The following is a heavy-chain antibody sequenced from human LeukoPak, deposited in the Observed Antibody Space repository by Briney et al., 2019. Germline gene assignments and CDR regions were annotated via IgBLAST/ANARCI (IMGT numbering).Heavy chain of an antibody. Sequence: KPGGSLRLSCAASGFTFSSYSMNWVRQAPGKGLEWVSYISSSSSYIYYADSVKGRITISRDNAKNSLYLQMNSLRAEDTAVYYCARDFYGDYPSRYFDYWGQGTLVTVSS. D-gene: IGHD4-17*01. CDR3: ARDFYGDYPSRYFDY. V-gene: IGHV3-21*01. CDR2: ISSSSSYI. J-gene: IGHJ4*02. CDR1: GFTFSSYS.